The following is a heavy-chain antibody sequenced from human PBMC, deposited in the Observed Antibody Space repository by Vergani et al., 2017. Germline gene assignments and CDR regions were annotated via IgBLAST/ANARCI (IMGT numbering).Heavy chain of an antibody. J-gene: IGHJ6*02. CDR2: IIPILGIA. Sequence: QVQLVQSGAEVKKPGSSVKVSCKASGGPFSRYAISWVRQAPGQGLEWMGRIIPILGIANYAQKFQGRVTITTDKSTSTAYMELSSLRSEDTAVYYCAREEVGATNHYYYGMDVWGQGTTVTVSS. CDR1: GGPFSRYA. D-gene: IGHD1-26*01. V-gene: IGHV1-69*04. CDR3: AREEVGATNHYYYGMDV.